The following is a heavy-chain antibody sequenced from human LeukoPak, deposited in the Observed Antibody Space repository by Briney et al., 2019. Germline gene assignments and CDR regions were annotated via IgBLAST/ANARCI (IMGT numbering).Heavy chain of an antibody. CDR1: GFTFSSYS. CDR3: ARDPNSGRYPDY. D-gene: IGHD6-19*01. V-gene: IGHV3-48*04. Sequence: PGGSLRLSCAASGFTFSSYSMNWVRQAPGKGLEWVSSISSSGSTIYYADSVKGRFTLSRDNTKNSLYLQMNSLRAEDTAIYYCARDPNSGRYPDYWGQGTLVTVSS. J-gene: IGHJ4*02. CDR2: ISSSGSTI.